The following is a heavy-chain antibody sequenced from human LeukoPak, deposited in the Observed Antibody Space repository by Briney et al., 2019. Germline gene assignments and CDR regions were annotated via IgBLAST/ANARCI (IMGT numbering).Heavy chain of an antibody. V-gene: IGHV4-59*01. CDR3: ARGGYASGWYFVY. CDR2: IYESGST. J-gene: IGHJ4*02. CDR1: GGSISDYY. D-gene: IGHD6-19*01. Sequence: SETLSLTCAVYGGSISDYYWSWIRQPPGKELEWIGYIYESGSTDYNPSLRSRVTISRGTSKNQFSLKLTSVTAADTAVYYCARGGYASGWYFVYWGQGTLVTVSS.